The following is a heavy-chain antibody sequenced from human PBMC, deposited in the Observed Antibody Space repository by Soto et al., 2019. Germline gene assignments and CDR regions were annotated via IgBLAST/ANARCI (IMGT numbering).Heavy chain of an antibody. D-gene: IGHD3-9*01. CDR3: ARDLGLRYFVHYFDY. CDR2: ISSNGVGT. V-gene: IGHV3-64*01. J-gene: IGHJ4*02. Sequence: PGGSLKLSCAASGFTLSGYAMDWVRQAPGKGLEYVSGISSNGVGTYYANSVQGRFTISRDNAKNTLYLQMSSLRAEDTAVYYCARDLGLRYFVHYFDYWGQGTLVTVSS. CDR1: GFTLSGYA.